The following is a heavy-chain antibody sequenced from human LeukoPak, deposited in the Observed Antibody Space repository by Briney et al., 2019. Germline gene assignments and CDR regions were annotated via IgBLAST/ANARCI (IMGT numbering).Heavy chain of an antibody. D-gene: IGHD3-22*01. CDR1: GVSITSYY. CDR2: IYTSVST. CDR3: ARLRRDSSGYYIDY. J-gene: IGHJ4*02. V-gene: IGHV4-4*07. Sequence: SETLSLTCTVSGVSITSYYWSWIRQPAGKGLEWIGRIYTSVSTNYNPSLKSRVTMSVDTSKNQFSLKLSSVTAADTAVYYCARLRRDSSGYYIDYWGQGTLVTVSS.